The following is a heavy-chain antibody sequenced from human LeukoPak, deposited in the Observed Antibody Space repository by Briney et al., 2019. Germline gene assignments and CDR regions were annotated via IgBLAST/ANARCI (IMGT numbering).Heavy chain of an antibody. CDR1: GGTFSSYA. CDR2: IIPIFGTA. Sequence: GPSVKVSCKASGGTFSSYAISWVRQAPGQGLEWMGGIIPIFGTANYAQKFQGRVTITADESTSTAYMELSSLRPEDTAVYYCARKGITDNWFDPWGQGTLVTVSS. V-gene: IGHV1-69*13. J-gene: IGHJ5*02. D-gene: IGHD5-24*01. CDR3: ARKGITDNWFDP.